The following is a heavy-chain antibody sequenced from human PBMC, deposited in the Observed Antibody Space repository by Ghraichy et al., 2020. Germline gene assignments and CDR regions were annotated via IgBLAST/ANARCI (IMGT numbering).Heavy chain of an antibody. CDR1: GFTFSSYD. Sequence: GGSLRLSCAASGFTFSSYDMTWVRQAPGKGLEWISAISPSGGSTYYADSVKGRFTISRDSSKNTLYLQMNSLRAEDTAVYYCAKGLEMAPGAIDYWGQGTLVTVSS. CDR3: AKGLEMAPGAIDY. D-gene: IGHD5-24*01. CDR2: ISPSGGST. J-gene: IGHJ4*02. V-gene: IGHV3-23*01.